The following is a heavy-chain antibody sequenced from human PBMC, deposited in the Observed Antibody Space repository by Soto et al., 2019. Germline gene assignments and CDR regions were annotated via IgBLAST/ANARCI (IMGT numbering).Heavy chain of an antibody. Sequence: EASVKVSCKASGYTFTSYAMHWVRQAPGQRLEWMGWINAGNGNRKYSQKFQGRVTITRDTSASTAYMELSSLRSEDTAVYYCARDLYAAALDYWGQGTLVTVSS. CDR3: ARDLYAAALDY. CDR2: INAGNGNR. CDR1: GYTFTSYA. V-gene: IGHV1-3*01. J-gene: IGHJ4*02. D-gene: IGHD6-13*01.